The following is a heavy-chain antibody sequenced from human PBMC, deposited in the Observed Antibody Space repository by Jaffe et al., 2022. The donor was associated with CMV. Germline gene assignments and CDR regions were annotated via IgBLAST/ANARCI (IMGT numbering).Heavy chain of an antibody. CDR3: ARHHDFWSGSSYFDY. D-gene: IGHD3-3*01. CDR2: IYYSGST. CDR1: GGSISSYY. Sequence: QVQLQESGPGLVKPSETLSLTCTVSGGSISSYYWSWIRQPPGKGLEWIGYIYYSGSTNYNPSLKSRVTISVDTSKNQFSLKLSSVTAADTAVYYCARHHDFWSGSSYFDYWGQGTLVTVSS. J-gene: IGHJ4*02. V-gene: IGHV4-59*08.